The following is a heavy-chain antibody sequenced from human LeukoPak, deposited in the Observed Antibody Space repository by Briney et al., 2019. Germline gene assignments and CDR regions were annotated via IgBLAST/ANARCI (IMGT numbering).Heavy chain of an antibody. J-gene: IGHJ3*02. V-gene: IGHV4-30-4*01. CDR3: ARDNWGSVSYVFDI. Sequence: SETLSLTCTVSGGSFSSGDYYWTWIRQPPGKGLEWIGYIYYSGSTYYNPSLKSRVIISVDTSKNQFSLKLNSVTAADTAVYYCARDNWGSVSYVFDIWGQGTMVTVSS. CDR1: GGSFSSGDYY. CDR2: IYYSGST. D-gene: IGHD7-27*01.